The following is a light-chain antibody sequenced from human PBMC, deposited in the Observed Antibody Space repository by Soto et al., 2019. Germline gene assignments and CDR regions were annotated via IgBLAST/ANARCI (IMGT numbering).Light chain of an antibody. J-gene: IGKJ4*01. V-gene: IGKV3-20*01. Sequence: EIVLTQSPGTLSLSPGERATLSCRASQSIGSSYLAWYQQKPGQAPRLLIYGASRRATGIPDRFSGSGSGTDFTLTISRLEPEDFAVYYCQQYDSSPLTFGGGTKVDIK. CDR3: QQYDSSPLT. CDR1: QSIGSSY. CDR2: GAS.